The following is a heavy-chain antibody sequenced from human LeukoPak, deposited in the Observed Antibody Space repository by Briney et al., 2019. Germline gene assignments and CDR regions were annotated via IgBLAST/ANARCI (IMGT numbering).Heavy chain of an antibody. J-gene: IGHJ4*02. D-gene: IGHD6-13*01. CDR2: ITDSGA. Sequence: GGSLRLSCAASGFTFSTHAMSWVRQAPGRGPEWVSSITDSGAYYADSVKGRFTISRDNAKNILYLQMNSLRAEDTAVYYCAKRPAGAHFYFDYWGQGTRVTVSS. CDR3: AKRPAGAHFYFDY. CDR1: GFTFSTHA. V-gene: IGHV3-23*01.